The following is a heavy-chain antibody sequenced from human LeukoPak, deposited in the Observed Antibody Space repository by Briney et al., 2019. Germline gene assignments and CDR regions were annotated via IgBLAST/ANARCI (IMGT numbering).Heavy chain of an antibody. Sequence: PGGSLRLSCAASGFSFSSSDMNWVRQAPGKGLELVSYISSSSTTIYYADSVKGRFTISRDNAKNSLYLQMNSVRDEDTSVYYCARGGSSNSFDPWGQGTLVTVSS. CDR2: ISSSSTTI. CDR3: ARGGSSNSFDP. D-gene: IGHD3-16*01. V-gene: IGHV3-48*02. J-gene: IGHJ5*02. CDR1: GFSFSSSD.